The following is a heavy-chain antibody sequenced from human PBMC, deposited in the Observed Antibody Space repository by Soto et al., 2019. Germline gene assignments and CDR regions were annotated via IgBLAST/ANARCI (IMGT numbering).Heavy chain of an antibody. CDR1: GGTFSSYT. Sequence: QVQLVQSGAEEKKPGSSVKVSCKASGGTFSSYTISWVRQAPGQGLEWMGRIIPILGISNYAQKFQGRVTITADKSTSTAYMELSSLRSADTAVYFCATDYGDYGRAAYDYWGQGTLVTVSS. D-gene: IGHD4-17*01. CDR2: IIPILGIS. J-gene: IGHJ4*02. V-gene: IGHV1-69*02. CDR3: ATDYGDYGRAAYDY.